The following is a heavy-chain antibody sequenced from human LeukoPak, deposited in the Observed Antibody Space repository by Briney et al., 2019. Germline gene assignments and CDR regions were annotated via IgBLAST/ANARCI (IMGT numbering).Heavy chain of an antibody. V-gene: IGHV1-3*01. Sequence: ASVKVSCKASGYTFKSYAMHWVRQAPGQRLEWMGWINAGNGNTKYSQKFQGRVTITRDTSASTAYMELSSLRSEDTAVYYCARSNSGSYWSQYYFDYWGQGTLVTVSS. CDR1: GYTFKSYA. CDR2: INAGNGNT. D-gene: IGHD1-26*01. CDR3: ARSNSGSYWSQYYFDY. J-gene: IGHJ4*02.